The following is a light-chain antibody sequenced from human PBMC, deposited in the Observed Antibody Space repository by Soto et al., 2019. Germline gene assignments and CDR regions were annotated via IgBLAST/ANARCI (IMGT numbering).Light chain of an antibody. V-gene: IGKV1-33*01. J-gene: IGKJ5*01. CDR2: DAS. CDR3: QQYSHLIT. CDR1: QDISNY. Sequence: DIQMTQSPSSLSASVGDRVTVTCQASQDISNYLNWYQQKLGKAPKLLIYDASNLETRVPSRFSGSGSGTDFTFTISSLQPEDIATYYCQQYSHLITFGQGTRLEIK.